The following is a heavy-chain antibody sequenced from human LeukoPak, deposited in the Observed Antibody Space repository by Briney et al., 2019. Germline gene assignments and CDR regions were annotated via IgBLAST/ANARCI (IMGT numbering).Heavy chain of an antibody. Sequence: GASVKVSCKASGYTFTSYYMHWVRQAPGQGLEWMGWMNPNSGNTGYAQKFQGRVTITRNTSISTAYMELSSLRSEDTAVYYCARSHRFLEWLFRSWWFDPWGQGTLVTVSS. CDR1: GYTFTSYY. CDR3: ARSHRFLEWLFRSWWFDP. CDR2: MNPNSGNT. D-gene: IGHD3-3*01. V-gene: IGHV1-8*03. J-gene: IGHJ5*02.